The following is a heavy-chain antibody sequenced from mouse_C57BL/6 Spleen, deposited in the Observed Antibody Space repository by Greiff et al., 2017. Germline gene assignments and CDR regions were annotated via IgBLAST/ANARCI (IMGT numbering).Heavy chain of an antibody. CDR2: IDPSDSYT. CDR1: GYTFTSYW. Sequence: QVQLQQPGAELVMPGASVKLSCKASGYTFTSYWMHWVKQRPGQGLEWIGEIDPSDSYTNYNQKFKGKSTLTVDQSSSTAYMQLSSLTSEDSAVYYCATAAGTGIWLDYWGQGTTLTVSS. D-gene: IGHD4-1*01. V-gene: IGHV1-69*01. CDR3: ATAAGTGIWLDY. J-gene: IGHJ2*01.